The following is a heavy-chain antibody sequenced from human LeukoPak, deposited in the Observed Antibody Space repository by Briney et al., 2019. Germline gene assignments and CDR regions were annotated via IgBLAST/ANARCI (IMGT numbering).Heavy chain of an antibody. J-gene: IGHJ4*02. D-gene: IGHD4-17*01. CDR1: GFTFSNAW. Sequence: GGSLRLSCAASGFTFSNAWMSWVRQAPRKGLEWVGRSKSKTDGGTTDYAAPVKGRFTISRDDSKNTLYLQMNSLKTEDTAVYYCTTDLYGDLDYWGQGTLVTVSP. CDR2: SKSKTDGGTT. CDR3: TTDLYGDLDY. V-gene: IGHV3-15*01.